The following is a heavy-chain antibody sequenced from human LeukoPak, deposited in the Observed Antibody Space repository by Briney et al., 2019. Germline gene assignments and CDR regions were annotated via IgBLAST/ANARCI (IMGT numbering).Heavy chain of an antibody. Sequence: GGSLRLSCAASGFTFSSYSMNWVRQAPGKRLEWVSSISSSSSYTYYADSVKGRFTISRDNAKNSLYLQMNSLRAEDTAVYYCARDHRVYSNYVRATSGIAAWGQGTLVTVSS. V-gene: IGHV3-21*01. CDR3: ARDHRVYSNYVRATSGIAA. CDR2: ISSSSSYT. D-gene: IGHD4-11*01. J-gene: IGHJ5*02. CDR1: GFTFSSYS.